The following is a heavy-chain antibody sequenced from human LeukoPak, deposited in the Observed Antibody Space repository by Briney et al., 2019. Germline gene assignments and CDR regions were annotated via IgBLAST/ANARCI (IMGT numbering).Heavy chain of an antibody. Sequence: PGGSLRLSCAASGFTFSSYGMHWVRQAPGKGLEWVAVISYDGSNKYYADSVKGRFTISRDNSKNTLYLQMNSLRAEDTAVYYCAKSSSSWSETYFDYWGQGTLVTVSS. J-gene: IGHJ4*02. CDR2: ISYDGSNK. D-gene: IGHD6-13*01. CDR1: GFTFSSYG. V-gene: IGHV3-30*18. CDR3: AKSSSSWSETYFDY.